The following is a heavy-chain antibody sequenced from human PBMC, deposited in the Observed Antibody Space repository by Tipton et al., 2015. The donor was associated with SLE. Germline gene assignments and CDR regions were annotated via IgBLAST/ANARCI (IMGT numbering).Heavy chain of an antibody. CDR3: ARRQWLGAFDI. CDR2: IYTTGNT. CDR1: GASISSSSHF. V-gene: IGHV4-39*07. D-gene: IGHD6-19*01. Sequence: PGLVKPSETLSLTCTVSGASISSSSHFWGWIRQPPGRGLEWIGRIYTTGNTNYNPPLKSRVTMSVDTSKNQFSLKLTSVTAADTAVYYCARRQWLGAFDIWGQGTMVTVSS. J-gene: IGHJ3*02.